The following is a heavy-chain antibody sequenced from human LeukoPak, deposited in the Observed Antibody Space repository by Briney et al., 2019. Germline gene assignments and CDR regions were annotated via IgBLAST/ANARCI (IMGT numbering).Heavy chain of an antibody. V-gene: IGHV3-9*01. D-gene: IGHD3-22*01. CDR3: ARSGINFGSSGQKLDY. CDR2: ISWNSGSI. Sequence: LSGGSLRLSCAASGFTFDDYAMHWVRQAPGKGLEWVSGISWNSGSIGYADSVKGRFTISRDNYKNTLYMQMNSLRAEDTAVYYCARSGINFGSSGQKLDYWGQGTLVTVSS. CDR1: GFTFDDYA. J-gene: IGHJ4*02.